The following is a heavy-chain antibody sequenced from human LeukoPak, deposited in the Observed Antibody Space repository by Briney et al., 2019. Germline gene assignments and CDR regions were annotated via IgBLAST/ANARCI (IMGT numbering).Heavy chain of an antibody. CDR3: ARGDYGGSFGGLDY. CDR1: GASISTYY. Sequence: KPSETLSLTCTVSGASISTYYWSWIRQPAGKGLEWIGRISTSGSTNYNPSLKSRVTMSVDTSKNQFSLKLSSVTAADTAVYYCARGDYGGSFGGLDYWGQGTLVTVSS. D-gene: IGHD4-23*01. CDR2: ISTSGST. V-gene: IGHV4-4*07. J-gene: IGHJ4*02.